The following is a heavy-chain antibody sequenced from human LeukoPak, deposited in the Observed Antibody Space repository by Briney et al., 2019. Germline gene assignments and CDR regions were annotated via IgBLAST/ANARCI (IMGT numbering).Heavy chain of an antibody. Sequence: GGSLRLSCAASGFTFSDYYMSWLRQAPGKGLEWVSYISGSGGTISYADSVKGQFTISRDNAKNSLYLQMNSLRVEDTAVFYCATSALGNTDFDYWGQGTLVTVSS. D-gene: IGHD1-26*01. J-gene: IGHJ4*02. CDR2: ISGSGGTI. CDR3: ATSALGNTDFDY. V-gene: IGHV3-11*01. CDR1: GFTFSDYY.